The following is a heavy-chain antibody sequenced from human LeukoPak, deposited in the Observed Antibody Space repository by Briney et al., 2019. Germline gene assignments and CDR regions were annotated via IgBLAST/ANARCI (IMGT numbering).Heavy chain of an antibody. Sequence: GRSLRLSCAASGFTFSSFGMNWVRQAPGKGPEWVSYISDSSSITYYADSVKGRFTISRDNAKNSLSLQLNSLRDEDTAVYFCAKVIRGGYGMDVWGQGTTVTDSS. CDR3: AKVIRGGYGMDV. CDR1: GFTFSSFG. V-gene: IGHV3-48*02. CDR2: ISDSSSIT. J-gene: IGHJ6*02. D-gene: IGHD3-10*01.